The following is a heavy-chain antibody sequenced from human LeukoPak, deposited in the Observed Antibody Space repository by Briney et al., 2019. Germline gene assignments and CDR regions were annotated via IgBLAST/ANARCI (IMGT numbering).Heavy chain of an antibody. CDR3: ARHASSIAARRGFDY. D-gene: IGHD6-6*01. CDR2: VYYSGST. Sequence: PSETPSLTCTVSGGSISSSTYYWGWIRQPPGKGLEWIGGVYYSGSTYYNPSLKSRVTISVDTSKNQFSLKLSSVTAADTAVYYCARHASSIAARRGFDYWGQGTLVTVSS. V-gene: IGHV4-39*01. J-gene: IGHJ4*02. CDR1: GGSISSSTYY.